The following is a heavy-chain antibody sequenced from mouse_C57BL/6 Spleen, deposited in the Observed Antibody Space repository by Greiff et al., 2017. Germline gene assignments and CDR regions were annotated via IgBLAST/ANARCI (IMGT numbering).Heavy chain of an antibody. CDR1: GYTFTSYW. CDR3: TRRQGYGNLAY. CDR2: IYPGNSDT. V-gene: IGHV1-5*01. D-gene: IGHD2-10*02. Sequence: VQLQQSGTVLARPGASVKMSCKTSGYTFTSYWMHWVKQRPGQGLEWIGAIYPGNSDTSYNQKFKGKAKLTAVTSASTAYMELSSLTNEDSAVYYCTRRQGYGNLAYWGQGTLVTVSA. J-gene: IGHJ3*01.